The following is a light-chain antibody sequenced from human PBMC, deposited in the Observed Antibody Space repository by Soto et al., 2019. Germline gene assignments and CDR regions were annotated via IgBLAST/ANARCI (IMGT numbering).Light chain of an antibody. CDR2: EVS. J-gene: IGLJ7*01. CDR3: CSYAGSSTLAV. CDR1: SSDVGSYNL. V-gene: IGLV2-23*02. Sequence: QSVLTQPASVSGSPGQSITIFCTGTSSDVGSYNLVSWYQQHPTKAPKLMIYEVSKRPSGVSNRFSGSKSDNTASLTISGLQAEDEADYYCCSYAGSSTLAVFGGGTQLTVL.